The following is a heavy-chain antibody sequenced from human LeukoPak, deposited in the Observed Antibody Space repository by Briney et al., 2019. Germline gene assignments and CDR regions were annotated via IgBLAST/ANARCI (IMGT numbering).Heavy chain of an antibody. CDR1: GGTFSSYA. CDR3: ARGDGIFDY. Sequence: SVKVSCKASGGTFSSYAISWVRQAPGQGLEWMGGIIPIFGTANYAQKFQGRVTMTRNTSISTAYMELSSLRSEDTAVYYCARGDGIFDYWGQGTLVTVSS. CDR2: IIPIFGTA. J-gene: IGHJ4*02. V-gene: IGHV1-69*05.